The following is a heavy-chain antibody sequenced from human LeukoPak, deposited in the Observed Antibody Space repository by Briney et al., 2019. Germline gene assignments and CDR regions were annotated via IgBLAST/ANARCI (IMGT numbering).Heavy chain of an antibody. CDR3: ASAFDIAAAGFDY. V-gene: IGHV4-31*03. Sequence: SESLSPTCNVAGPSIGSGGYYWSWLRQHPGKGLEWTGYIYYSGSTYYTPSLKSRVAISVDTSKNQFSLKLSSMTAADTAVYYCASAFDIAAAGFDYWGQGTLVTASS. CDR2: IYYSGST. J-gene: IGHJ4*02. CDR1: GPSIGSGGYY. D-gene: IGHD6-13*01.